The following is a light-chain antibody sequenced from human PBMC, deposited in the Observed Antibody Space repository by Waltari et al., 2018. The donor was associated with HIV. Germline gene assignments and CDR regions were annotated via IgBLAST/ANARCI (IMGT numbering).Light chain of an antibody. CDR3: QVWDSSSDHPQVV. Sequence: SYVLTQPPSLSVAPGQTARITCAGNNIGSKSVHWYQPKPGQAPVLVVYDDSDRPSEIPERCAGSNSGNTATLTITRVDAGDEADYYCQVWDSSSDHPQVVFGGETKLTVL. CDR2: DDS. J-gene: IGLJ2*01. V-gene: IGLV3-21*02. CDR1: NIGSKS.